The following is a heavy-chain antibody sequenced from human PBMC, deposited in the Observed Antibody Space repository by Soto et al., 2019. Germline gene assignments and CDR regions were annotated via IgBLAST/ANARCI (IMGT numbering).Heavy chain of an antibody. Sequence: GGSLRLSCVASGFTADDYAMHWVRQAPGKGLEWVSGISSNSDTIDYADSVKGRFTISRDNAKNSLFLQMNSLRPEDTALYYCAKDMKWGGMTTIHYFDAWGQGTLVTVSS. CDR3: AKDMKWGGMTTIHYFDA. CDR2: ISSNSDTI. D-gene: IGHD4-17*01. V-gene: IGHV3-9*02. CDR1: GFTADDYA. J-gene: IGHJ4*02.